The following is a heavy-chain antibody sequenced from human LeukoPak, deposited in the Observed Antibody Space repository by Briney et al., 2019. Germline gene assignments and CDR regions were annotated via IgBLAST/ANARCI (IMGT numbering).Heavy chain of an antibody. CDR3: AREIYCSASSCTGGVFDI. Sequence: GSLRLSCAASGFTFSSYAMHWVRQAPGKGLEWVSVIYSGGSTYYADSVKGRFTISRDNSKNTLYLQMNSLRVEDTAVYYCAREIYCSASSCTGGVFDIWGQGTMVTVSS. J-gene: IGHJ3*02. CDR2: IYSGGST. CDR1: GFTFSSYA. D-gene: IGHD2-15*01. V-gene: IGHV3-53*01.